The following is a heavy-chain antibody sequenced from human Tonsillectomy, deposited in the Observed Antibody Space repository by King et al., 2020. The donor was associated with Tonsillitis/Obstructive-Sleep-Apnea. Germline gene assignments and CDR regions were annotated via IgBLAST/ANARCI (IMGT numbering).Heavy chain of an antibody. Sequence: QVQLVESGGGVVQPGRSLRLSCAASGFTFSNYVMHWVRQAPGKGLEWVAVISYDGSNKYYADSVKGRFTISRDNSKNTLYLQMNSLRAEDTAVYYCPPPYYYGSGTDAFDIWGQGTMVTVSS. J-gene: IGHJ3*02. CDR3: PPPYYYGSGTDAFDI. V-gene: IGHV3-30*04. CDR1: GFTFSNYV. CDR2: ISYDGSNK. D-gene: IGHD3-10*01.